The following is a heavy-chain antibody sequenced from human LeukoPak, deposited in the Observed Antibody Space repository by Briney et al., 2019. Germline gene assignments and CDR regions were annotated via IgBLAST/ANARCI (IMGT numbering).Heavy chain of an antibody. Sequence: SVKVSCKASGGTFSSYAISWVRQAPGQGLEWMGGIIPIFGTANYAQKFQGRVTITADESTSTAYMELSSLRSEDTAVYYCARAESPHYYGSGSYLDHWGQGTLVTVSS. V-gene: IGHV1-69*13. D-gene: IGHD3-10*01. CDR2: IIPIFGTA. CDR1: GGTFSSYA. CDR3: ARAESPHYYGSGSYLDH. J-gene: IGHJ5*02.